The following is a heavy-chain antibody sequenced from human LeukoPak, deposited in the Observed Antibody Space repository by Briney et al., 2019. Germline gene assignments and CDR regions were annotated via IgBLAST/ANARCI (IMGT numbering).Heavy chain of an antibody. J-gene: IGHJ4*02. CDR1: GYSFPSFY. Sequence: GASVKVSCKASGYSFPSFYVHWVRQAPGQGPEWMGWINPNNGGTNYARQFQGRVTLTRDTSINTAYMDLTRLTSDDTAVYYCARVEARSSDDSGYPFWGQGTLVTVSS. CDR3: ARVEARSSDDSGYPF. CDR2: INPNNGGT. D-gene: IGHD5-12*01. V-gene: IGHV1-2*02.